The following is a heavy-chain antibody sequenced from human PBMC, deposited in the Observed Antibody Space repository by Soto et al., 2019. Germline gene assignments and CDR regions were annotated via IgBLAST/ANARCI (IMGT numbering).Heavy chain of an antibody. J-gene: IGHJ4*02. CDR2: IDWGDDK. CDR1: GFSLSTTGMC. Sequence: SGPTLVNPTQTLTLTCTFSGFSLSTTGMCVSWIRQPPGTALEWLALIDWGDDKYYSTSLKSRLTISKDTSKNQVVLTMTNMDPVDTATYYCARTRAYYYDSSAYPLDYWGQGTLVTVSS. CDR3: ARTRAYYYDSSAYPLDY. V-gene: IGHV2-70*01. D-gene: IGHD3-22*01.